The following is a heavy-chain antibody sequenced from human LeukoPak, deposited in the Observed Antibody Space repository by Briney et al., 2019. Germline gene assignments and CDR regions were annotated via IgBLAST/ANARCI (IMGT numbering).Heavy chain of an antibody. D-gene: IGHD2-2*01. Sequence: SVKVSCKASGGTFSSYAISWVRQAPGQGLEWMGGIIPIFGTANYAQKFQGRVTITRNTSISTAYMELSSLRSEDTAVYYCARARRGYCSSTSCRYYFDYWGQGTLVTVSS. V-gene: IGHV1-69*05. CDR3: ARARRGYCSSTSCRYYFDY. CDR1: GGTFSSYA. CDR2: IIPIFGTA. J-gene: IGHJ4*02.